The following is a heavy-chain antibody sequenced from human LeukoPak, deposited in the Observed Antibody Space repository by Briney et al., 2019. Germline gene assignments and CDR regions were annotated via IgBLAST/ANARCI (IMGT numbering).Heavy chain of an antibody. CDR3: AGDLCSGGGSCYFDY. CDR1: GFTFSDYY. V-gene: IGHV3-11*04. D-gene: IGHD2-15*01. Sequence: PGRSLRLSCAASGFTFSDYYMSWIRQAPGRGLEWVSYISRSGSTIYYADSLKGRFTISRDNAKNSLYLQMNSLRAEDTAVYYCAGDLCSGGGSCYFDYWGQGTLVTVSS. CDR2: ISRSGSTI. J-gene: IGHJ4*02.